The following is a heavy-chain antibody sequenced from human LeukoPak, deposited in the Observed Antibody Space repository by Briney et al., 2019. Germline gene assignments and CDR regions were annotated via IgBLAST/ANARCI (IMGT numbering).Heavy chain of an antibody. Sequence: KPGGSLRLSCAASGFTFSSYNMNWVRQAPGKGLEWVSSISGSSSFISYADSMRGRFTISRDNARNSLYLQMNSLRAEDTAVYYCARDGLQAYYDSSGFFDYWGQGTLVTVSS. CDR1: GFTFSSYN. CDR2: ISGSSSFI. V-gene: IGHV3-21*01. J-gene: IGHJ4*02. CDR3: ARDGLQAYYDSSGFFDY. D-gene: IGHD3-22*01.